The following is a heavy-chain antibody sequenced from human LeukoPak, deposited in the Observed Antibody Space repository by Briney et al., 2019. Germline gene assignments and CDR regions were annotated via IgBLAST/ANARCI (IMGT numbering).Heavy chain of an antibody. Sequence: SETLSLTCTVSGDSISSNYWSWIRQSPGKGLEWIGYIYDSGSTNYNPSLKSRVTILADRSKNQFSLKLNSVTAADTAVYYCAKWSGSGSYYPSNAFDIWGQGTMVSVSS. CDR3: AKWSGSGSYYPSNAFDI. D-gene: IGHD3-10*01. J-gene: IGHJ3*02. CDR2: IYDSGST. V-gene: IGHV4-59*01. CDR1: GDSISSNY.